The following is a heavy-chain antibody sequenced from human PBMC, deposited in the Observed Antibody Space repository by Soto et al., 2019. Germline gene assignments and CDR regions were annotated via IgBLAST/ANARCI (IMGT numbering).Heavy chain of an antibody. CDR3: ASSMYSTSAQLYYGMDV. CDR1: GYSIRSGYF. CDR2: MYHSGIT. Sequence: PSETLSLTCAVSGYSIRSGYFWGWIRQPPGKGLEWIGSMYHSGITYYNLSLKSRVTISVDTSQNQLSLKLSSATAAGTAVYYCASSMYSTSAQLYYGMDVWGQGTTVTVSS. J-gene: IGHJ6*02. D-gene: IGHD6-6*01. V-gene: IGHV4-38-2*01.